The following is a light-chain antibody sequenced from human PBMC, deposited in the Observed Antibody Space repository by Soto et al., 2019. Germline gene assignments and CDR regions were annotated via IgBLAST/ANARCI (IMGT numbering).Light chain of an antibody. CDR2: LESSGSY. Sequence: QPVLTQSSSASASLGSSVTLTCTLTSGHSSYIIPWHQQQPGKAPRYLMKLESSGSYNKGSGVPDRFSGSSSGADRYLTISNLQFEDEADYYCETWDRNTRVFGGGTKLTVL. V-gene: IGLV4-60*02. J-gene: IGLJ2*01. CDR3: ETWDRNTRV. CDR1: SGHSSYI.